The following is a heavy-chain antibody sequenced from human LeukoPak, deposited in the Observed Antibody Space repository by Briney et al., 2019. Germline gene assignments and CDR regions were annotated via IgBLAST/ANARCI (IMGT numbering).Heavy chain of an antibody. D-gene: IGHD6-13*01. CDR1: GYTFTSYD. Sequence: ASVKVSCKASGYTFTSYDINWVRQATGQGLEWMGWMNPNSGNTGYAQKFQGRVTITRNTSISTAYMELSSLRSEDTAVYYCARASRYSSSWDYYYYYYYMDVWGKGTTVTVSS. J-gene: IGHJ6*03. CDR2: MNPNSGNT. CDR3: ARASRYSSSWDYYYYYYYMDV. V-gene: IGHV1-8*03.